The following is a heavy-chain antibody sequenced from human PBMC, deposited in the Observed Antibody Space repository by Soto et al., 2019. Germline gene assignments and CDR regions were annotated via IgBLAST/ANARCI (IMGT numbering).Heavy chain of an antibody. CDR2: IWYDGSNK. J-gene: IGHJ4*02. CDR1: GFTFSSYG. Sequence: QVQLVESGGGVVQPGRSLRLSCAASGFTFSSYGMHWVRQAPGKGLEWVAVIWYDGSNKYYADSVKGRFTISRDNSKNTLYLQMNSLRAEDTDVYYCARGFSFTVTGFDYWGQGTLVTVSS. CDR3: ARGFSFTVTGFDY. V-gene: IGHV3-33*01. D-gene: IGHD4-17*01.